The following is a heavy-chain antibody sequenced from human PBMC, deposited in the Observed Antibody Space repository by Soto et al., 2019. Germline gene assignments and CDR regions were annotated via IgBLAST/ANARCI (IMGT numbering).Heavy chain of an antibody. CDR3: ARRTRPQRVLSYYYYYGMDV. CDR1: GGPISISSYY. J-gene: IGHJ6*02. V-gene: IGHV4-39*01. CDR2: IYYSGST. Sequence: SETLSLTCTVSGGPISISSYYWGCLRQPPGKGLEGIGRIYYSGSTYYNPSLKSRVTISVDTSKNQFSLKLRSVTAADTAVYYCARRTRPQRVLSYYYYYGMDVWGQGTTVTVSS. D-gene: IGHD6-13*01.